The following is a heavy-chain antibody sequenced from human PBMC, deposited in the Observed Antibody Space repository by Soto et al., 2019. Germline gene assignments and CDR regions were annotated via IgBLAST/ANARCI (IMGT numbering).Heavy chain of an antibody. D-gene: IGHD2-2*01. J-gene: IGHJ6*02. Sequence: QVQLQESGPGLVKSSETLSLICFVSGEALGSGHSYWYWIRQAPGKGLEGIDHTFVTVATKYSASLKRRVALSVDSFKNLITQPLTSVTAADSASSFCARGRSDSAESSFGRRMDVGGQGTTVTVSS. V-gene: IGHV4-61*01. CDR1: GEALGSGHSY. CDR2: TFVTVAT. CDR3: ARGRSDSAESSFGRRMDV.